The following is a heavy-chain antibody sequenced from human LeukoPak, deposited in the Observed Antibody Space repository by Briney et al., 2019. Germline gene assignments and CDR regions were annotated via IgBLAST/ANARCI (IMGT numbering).Heavy chain of an antibody. V-gene: IGHV1-46*01. Sequence: GASVKVSCKASGYTFTSCYMHWVRQAPGQRLEWMGIINPSGGSTSYAQKFQGRVTMTRDTSISTAYMELSRLRSDDTAVYYCARALMITFGGVIDNYWGQGTLVTVSS. CDR2: INPSGGST. J-gene: IGHJ4*02. D-gene: IGHD3-16*02. CDR3: ARALMITFGGVIDNY. CDR1: GYTFTSCY.